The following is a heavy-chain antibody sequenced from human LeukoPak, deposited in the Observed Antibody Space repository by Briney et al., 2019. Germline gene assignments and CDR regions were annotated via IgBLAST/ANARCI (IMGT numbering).Heavy chain of an antibody. CDR2: IRSKGYGGTT. CDR1: GFTFGDYA. J-gene: IGHJ4*02. D-gene: IGHD5-24*01. V-gene: IGHV3-49*03. CDR3: TRGGDGYNPTDYFDY. Sequence: GGSLRLSCTASGFTFGDYAMSWFRQAPGKGLEWVGFIRSKGYGGTTEEAVSVNGRFTISRDDSKSIAYLQMNSLKTEDTAVYYCTRGGDGYNPTDYFDYWGQGTLVTVSS.